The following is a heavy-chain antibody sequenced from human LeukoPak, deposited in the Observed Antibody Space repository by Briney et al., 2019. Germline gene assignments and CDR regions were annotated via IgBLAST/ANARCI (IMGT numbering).Heavy chain of an antibody. CDR3: AKEGNPLGVTAHFDY. D-gene: IGHD2-21*02. Sequence: GGSLRLSCAASGFTFSSYGMSWVRQAPGKGLEWVSAISGSGGRTYYADSVKGRFTISRDNSKNTLYLQMNSLRAEDTAVYFCAKEGNPLGVTAHFDYWGQGTLVTVSS. V-gene: IGHV3-23*01. CDR2: ISGSGGRT. CDR1: GFTFSSYG. J-gene: IGHJ4*02.